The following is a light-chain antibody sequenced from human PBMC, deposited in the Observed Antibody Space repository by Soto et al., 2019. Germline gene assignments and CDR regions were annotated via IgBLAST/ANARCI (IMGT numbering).Light chain of an antibody. CDR3: QQYNDWLPLT. CDR1: QSIANN. V-gene: IGKV3-15*01. J-gene: IGKJ4*01. Sequence: EIVLTQSPVTLSVSPGERATLSCRASQSIANNLAWYQQKTGQSPRLLIYGASTRATGTPARFSGSGSGTGFTLTISSLQSEDFAVYYCQQYNDWLPLTFGGGTKLEIK. CDR2: GAS.